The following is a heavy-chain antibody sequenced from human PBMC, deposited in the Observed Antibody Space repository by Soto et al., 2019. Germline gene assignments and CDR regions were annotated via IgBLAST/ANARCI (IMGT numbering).Heavy chain of an antibody. CDR3: EREDSIIIPAVSDF. J-gene: IGHJ4*02. Sequence: GGSLRLSCAVSGFNFNNYGINWVRQAPGKGREGGSSVSKSDYTYYSDAVKGRCTISRDNAKNSVSLQMNTLRAEATAVYYCEREDSIIIPAVSDFWGQGTLVTVSS. CDR1: GFNFNNYG. V-gene: IGHV3-21*01. D-gene: IGHD2-2*01. CDR2: VSKSDYT.